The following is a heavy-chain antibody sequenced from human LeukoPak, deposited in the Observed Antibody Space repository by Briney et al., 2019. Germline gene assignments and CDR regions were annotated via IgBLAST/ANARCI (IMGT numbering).Heavy chain of an antibody. CDR1: GFTFDDYA. CDR2: ISGSGGST. D-gene: IGHD3-10*01. Sequence: GGSLRLSCAASGFTFDDYAMHWVRQAPGKGLEWVSGISGSGGSTYYADSVKGRFTISRDNSKNTLYLQMNSLRAEDTAVYYCAKDQRWFACSDYWGQGTLVTVSS. V-gene: IGHV3-23*01. CDR3: AKDQRWFACSDY. J-gene: IGHJ4*02.